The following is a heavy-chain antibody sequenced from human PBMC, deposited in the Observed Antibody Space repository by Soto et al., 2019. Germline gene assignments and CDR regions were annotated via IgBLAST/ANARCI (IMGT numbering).Heavy chain of an antibody. CDR1: GYSISSGYY. CDR3: ARDLTAYYYFDY. CDR2: IYHSGST. J-gene: IGHJ4*02. V-gene: IGHV4-38-2*02. Sequence: PSETLSLTCAVSGYSISSGYYWGWIRQPPGKGLEWIGSIYHSGSTYYNPSLKSRVTISVDTSKNQFSLKLSSVTAADTAVYYCARDLTAYYYFDYWGQGTLVTVSS. D-gene: IGHD1-26*01.